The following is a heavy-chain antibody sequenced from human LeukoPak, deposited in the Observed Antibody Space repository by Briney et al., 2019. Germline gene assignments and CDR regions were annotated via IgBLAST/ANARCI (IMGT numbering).Heavy chain of an antibody. V-gene: IGHV1-2*02. CDR2: INPNSGGT. D-gene: IGHD3-22*01. J-gene: IGHJ3*02. CDR1: GYTFTGYY. Sequence: ASVKVSCKASGYTFTGYYMHWVRQAPGQGLEWMGWINPNSGGTNYAQKFQGRVTMTRDTSISTAYMEVSRLRSDDTAVYYCARDRVVITEIRAFDIWGQGTMVTVSS. CDR3: ARDRVVITEIRAFDI.